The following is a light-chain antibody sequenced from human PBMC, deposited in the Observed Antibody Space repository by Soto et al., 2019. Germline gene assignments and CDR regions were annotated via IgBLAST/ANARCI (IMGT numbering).Light chain of an antibody. Sequence: IVLTQCPATLSLSPGERAALSCGASQSVSSYLAWYQHKPGQAPRLLIYDASKRATGIPARFSGSGSGTDFTLTISSLEPEDFAVYYCQQRSNWPPTWTFGQGTRVEIK. CDR2: DAS. V-gene: IGKV3-11*01. CDR1: QSVSSY. CDR3: QQRSNWPPTWT. J-gene: IGKJ1*01.